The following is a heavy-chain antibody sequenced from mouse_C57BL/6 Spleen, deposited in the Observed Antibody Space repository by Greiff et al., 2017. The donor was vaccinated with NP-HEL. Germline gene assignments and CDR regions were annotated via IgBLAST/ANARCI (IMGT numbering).Heavy chain of an antibody. D-gene: IGHD1-1*01. J-gene: IGHJ4*01. Sequence: QVQLQQSGAELVRPGTSVKVSCKASGYAFTNYLIEWVKQRPGQGLEWIGVINPGSGGTNYNEKFKGKATLTADKSSSTAYMQLSSLTSEASAVYFGARSGESTLVEAMDYWGQGTSLTVSS. V-gene: IGHV1-54*01. CDR3: ARSGESTLVEAMDY. CDR1: GYAFTNYL. CDR2: INPGSGGT.